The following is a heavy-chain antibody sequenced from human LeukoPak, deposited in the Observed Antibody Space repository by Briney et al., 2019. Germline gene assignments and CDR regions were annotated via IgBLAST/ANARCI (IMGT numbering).Heavy chain of an antibody. Sequence: SGGSTYYADSVKGRFTISRDNSKNTLYLQMNSLRAEDTAVYYCARGGACGGDCYFFDYWGQGTLVTVSS. CDR2: SGGST. D-gene: IGHD2-21*02. J-gene: IGHJ4*02. CDR3: ARGGACGGDCYFFDY. V-gene: IGHV3-53*01.